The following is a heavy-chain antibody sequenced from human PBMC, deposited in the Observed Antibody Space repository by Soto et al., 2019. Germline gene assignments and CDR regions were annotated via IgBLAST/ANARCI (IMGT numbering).Heavy chain of an antibody. V-gene: IGHV4-34*01. Sequence: ETLSLTCAVYGVSFSGYYWSWIRQPPGKGLEWIGEINHSGSTNYNPSLKSRVTISVDTTKNQFSLKLSSVTAADTAVYYCARNGSYYDFWSGYYFGGGMDVWGQGTTVTVSS. CDR3: ARNGSYYDFWSGYYFGGGMDV. CDR2: INHSGST. CDR1: GVSFSGYY. J-gene: IGHJ6*02. D-gene: IGHD3-3*01.